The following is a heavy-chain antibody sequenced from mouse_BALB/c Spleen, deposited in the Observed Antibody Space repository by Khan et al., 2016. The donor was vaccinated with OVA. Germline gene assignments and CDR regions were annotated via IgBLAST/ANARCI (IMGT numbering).Heavy chain of an antibody. CDR3: ARGGDGGFAY. V-gene: IGHV1-9*01. J-gene: IGHJ3*01. D-gene: IGHD2-13*01. CDR2: IFPGCVST. Sequence: QVQLKQSGGDLMKPGASVKISCKATGYTFSSYWIEWVKQRPGHGLEWIGQIFPGCVSTTYNEKFKGKAPFTADTSSTTAYMQLSSLTSEDSAVYYSARGGDGGFAYWGQGTLVTVSA. CDR1: GYTFSSYW.